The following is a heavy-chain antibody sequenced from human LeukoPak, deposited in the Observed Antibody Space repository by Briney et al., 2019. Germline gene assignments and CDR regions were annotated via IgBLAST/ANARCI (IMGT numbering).Heavy chain of an antibody. V-gene: IGHV1-69*05. J-gene: IGHJ4*02. D-gene: IGHD1-26*01. CDR1: GGTFSSYA. Sequence: SVKDSCMSSGGTFSSYAISWVRQAPGQGLEWMGGIIPIFGTANYAQKFQGRVTITTDESTSTAYMELSSLRSEDTAVYYCAREVGATRGFDYWGQGTLVTVSS. CDR2: IIPIFGTA. CDR3: AREVGATRGFDY.